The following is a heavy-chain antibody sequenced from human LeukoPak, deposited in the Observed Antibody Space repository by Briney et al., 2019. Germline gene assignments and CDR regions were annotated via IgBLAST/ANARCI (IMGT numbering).Heavy chain of an antibody. J-gene: IGHJ2*01. D-gene: IGHD5-24*01. CDR2: INWKTGNG. Sequence: GRSLRLSCAVSGFNFYDYAMHWVRRAPGRGLEWVSGINWKTGNGIYADSVKGRFTISRDNTKNSLYLQMSSLRAEDTALYYCTRRAARWQFDLWGRGTLLTVSS. CDR3: TRRAARWQFDL. V-gene: IGHV3-9*01. CDR1: GFNFYDYA.